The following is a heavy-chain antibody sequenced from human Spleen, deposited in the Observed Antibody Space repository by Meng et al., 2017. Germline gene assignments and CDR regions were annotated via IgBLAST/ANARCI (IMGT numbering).Heavy chain of an antibody. V-gene: IGHV3-11*04. CDR2: ISSSGSYI. Sequence: GGSLRLSCAASGFTFSDYYMSWIRQAPGKGLEWVSSISSSGSYIYYADSVKGRFTISRDNAKNSLYLQMNSLRAEDTAVYYCARDALGYCSSTNCYLFDYWGQGTLVTVSS. CDR3: ARDALGYCSSTNCYLFDY. D-gene: IGHD2-2*01. CDR1: GFTFSDYY. J-gene: IGHJ4*02.